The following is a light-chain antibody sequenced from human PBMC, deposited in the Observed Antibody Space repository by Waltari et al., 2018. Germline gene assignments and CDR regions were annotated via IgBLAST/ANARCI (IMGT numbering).Light chain of an antibody. CDR2: HVT. Sequence: QSALTQPPSASGSPGQTGTISCAGTSSDVGSSDYVPWYQKHPGQAPKLLIYHVTKRPSGVPDRFSGSKSGNTASLTVSGLQAEDEADYYCSSNAGINNFVFGGGTKLTVL. CDR1: SSDVGSSDY. V-gene: IGLV2-8*01. CDR3: SSNAGINNFV. J-gene: IGLJ2*01.